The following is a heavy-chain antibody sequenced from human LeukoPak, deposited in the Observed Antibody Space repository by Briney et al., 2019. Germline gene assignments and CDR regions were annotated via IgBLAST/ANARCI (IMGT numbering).Heavy chain of an antibody. J-gene: IGHJ6*03. CDR1: GFTFSSYA. Sequence: GGSLRLSCVASGFTFSSYAMHWVRQTPGKGLEWVAFIRYDGSNKYYADSVKGRFTISRDNSKNTLYLQMNSLRAEDTAVYYCARNYYYMDVWGKGTTVTISS. V-gene: IGHV3-30*02. CDR3: ARNYYYMDV. CDR2: IRYDGSNK.